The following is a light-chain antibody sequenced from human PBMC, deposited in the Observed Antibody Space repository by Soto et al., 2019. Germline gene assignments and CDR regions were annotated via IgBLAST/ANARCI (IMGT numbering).Light chain of an antibody. V-gene: IGKV1-33*01. CDR1: QDITNY. J-gene: IGKJ3*01. Sequence: DIQMTQSPSSLSASVGDRVTITCQASQDITNYLSWYQQKPGKAPKLLIYGASNLQTGVPSRFSGGGSGTDFTVTIRGLQPEDIATYYCQHYGDFPFTFGPGTKVEI. CDR3: QHYGDFPFT. CDR2: GAS.